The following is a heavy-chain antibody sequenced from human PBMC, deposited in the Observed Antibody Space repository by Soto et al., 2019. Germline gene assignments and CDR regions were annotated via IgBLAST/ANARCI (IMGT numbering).Heavy chain of an antibody. Sequence: SETLSLTCAVSGGSISGGGYSWSWIRQPPGKGLEWIGYIYHSGSTYYNPSLKSRVTISVDRSKKEFSLRLGSVTAADTAVYYCARGDYGDYSYFDSWGRGTLVTVSS. CDR3: ARGDYGDYSYFDS. D-gene: IGHD4-17*01. CDR1: GGSISGGGYS. J-gene: IGHJ4*02. V-gene: IGHV4-30-2*01. CDR2: IYHSGST.